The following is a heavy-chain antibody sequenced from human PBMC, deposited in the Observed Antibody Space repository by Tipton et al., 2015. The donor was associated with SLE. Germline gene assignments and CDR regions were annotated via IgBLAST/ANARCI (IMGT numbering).Heavy chain of an antibody. CDR2: INQDGSEM. J-gene: IGHJ5*02. CDR1: GFTFSSYG. Sequence: SLRLSCAASGFTFSSYGMHWVRQAPGKGLEWVANINQDGSEMYYVDSVKGRFTISRDNGKSSLYLQMNSLRAEDTAVYYCAKGGRSYYGPWGQGALVTVSS. V-gene: IGHV3-7*01. CDR3: AKGGRSYYGP. D-gene: IGHD3-10*01.